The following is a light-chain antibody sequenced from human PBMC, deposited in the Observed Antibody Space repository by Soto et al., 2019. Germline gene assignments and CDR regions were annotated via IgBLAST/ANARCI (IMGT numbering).Light chain of an antibody. Sequence: DIQMTQSPSSLCAAVGDRVTITCRASQGISSCLAWFQQKPGKAPKSLIYDASSLQSGVPSRFSGSGSDTHLTLTISSRQTEDFATYYCQQYHSYPASFGQGTKVEIK. CDR3: QQYHSYPAS. V-gene: IGKV1-16*01. CDR1: QGISSC. CDR2: DAS. J-gene: IGKJ1*01.